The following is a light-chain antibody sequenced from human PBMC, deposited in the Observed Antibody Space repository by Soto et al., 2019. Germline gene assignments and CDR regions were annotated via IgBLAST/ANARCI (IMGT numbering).Light chain of an antibody. CDR2: GTS. J-gene: IGKJ3*01. Sequence: EIVLTQSPGTLSLSPGERATLACRASQSVRNNYLAWYQQRPGQAPRLLIYGTSTRDTGIPDRFSGSGSGTDFTLTISRLEPEDFAVYYSQQYGSSYTFGPGTNVEIK. CDR3: QQYGSSYT. CDR1: QSVRNNY. V-gene: IGKV3-20*01.